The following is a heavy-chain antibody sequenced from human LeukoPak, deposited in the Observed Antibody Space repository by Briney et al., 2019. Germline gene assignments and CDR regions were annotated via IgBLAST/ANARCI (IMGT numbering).Heavy chain of an antibody. CDR3: AKGALGSRRHYFFDY. Sequence: GGSLRLSCAACGLTFSAYAMSWVRQAPGKGLEWVSAIGGSGGSTYYADSVKGRFTISRDNSKNTLYLQMNTLRAEDTAVYYCAKGALGSRRHYFFDYWGQGTLVTVSS. V-gene: IGHV3-23*01. J-gene: IGHJ4*02. CDR2: IGGSGGST. CDR1: GLTFSAYA. D-gene: IGHD6-13*01.